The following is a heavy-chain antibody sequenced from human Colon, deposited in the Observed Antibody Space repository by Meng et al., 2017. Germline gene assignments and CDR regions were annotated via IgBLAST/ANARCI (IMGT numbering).Heavy chain of an antibody. CDR1: GFIIANNW. V-gene: IGHV3-7*01. CDR3: ATLVRGTGTDY. D-gene: IGHD1-26*01. CDR2: IKPDGSET. Sequence: GESLKISCTPSGFIIANNWMRWVRHVPGKGLECLANIKPDGSETYYVDSARGRFTISRDNAKNSLYLQMNSLRAEDTAVYYCATLVRGTGTDYWGQGTLVTVSS. J-gene: IGHJ4*02.